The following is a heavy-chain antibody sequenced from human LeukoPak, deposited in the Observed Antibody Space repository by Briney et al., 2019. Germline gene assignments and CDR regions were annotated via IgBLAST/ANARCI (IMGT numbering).Heavy chain of an antibody. CDR3: ARVFKDLPPLLSIAVARYFDY. CDR2: INHSGSP. D-gene: IGHD6-19*01. J-gene: IGHJ4*02. V-gene: IGHV4-39*07. CDR1: GGSISSGDYY. Sequence: PSETLSLTCTVSGGSISSGDYYWSWIRQPPGKGLEWIGEINHSGSPNYNPSLKSRVTISVDMSKNQFSLKLTSVTAADTAVYYCARVFKDLPPLLSIAVARYFDYWGQGTLVTVSS.